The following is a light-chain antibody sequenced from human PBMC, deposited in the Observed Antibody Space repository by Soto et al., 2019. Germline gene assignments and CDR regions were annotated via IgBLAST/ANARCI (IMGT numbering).Light chain of an antibody. Sequence: QSALTQPPSASGSPGQSVTISCTGTTSDVGYYNYVSWYQHHPGKAPKLMIFEVSKRPSGVPDRFSGSKSGNTASLTVSGLQAEDEADYYCSSYAGSTNFVFGPGTKVTVL. CDR2: EVS. CDR1: TSDVGYYNY. CDR3: SSYAGSTNFV. V-gene: IGLV2-8*01. J-gene: IGLJ1*01.